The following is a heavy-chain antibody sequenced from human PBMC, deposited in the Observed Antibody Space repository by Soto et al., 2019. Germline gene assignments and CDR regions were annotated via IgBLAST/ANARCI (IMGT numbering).Heavy chain of an antibody. J-gene: IGHJ4*02. Sequence: SVKVSCKASGGTFSSYAISWVRQAPGQGLEWMGGIIPIFGTANYAQKFQGRVTITADKSTSTAYMELSSLRSEDTAVYYCAREVDKRRLGEFSGGKGYWGQGTLVTVSS. D-gene: IGHD3-10*01. CDR1: GGTFSSYA. CDR3: AREVDKRRLGEFSGGKGY. V-gene: IGHV1-69*06. CDR2: IIPIFGTA.